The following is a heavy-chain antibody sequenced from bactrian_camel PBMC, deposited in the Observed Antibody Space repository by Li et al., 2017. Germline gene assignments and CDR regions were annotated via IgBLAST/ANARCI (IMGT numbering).Heavy chain of an antibody. V-gene: IGHV3S54*01. D-gene: IGHD6*01. CDR1: SVVVSTYC. Sequence: HVQLVESGGGSVQTGGSLRLSCTTSSVVVSTYCMGWFRGAPGKEREGVAAFYTGTGDSYYADSVKGRFTVSKIGANNTLYLQMNSLEPEDTAMYYCVVDPRGDFCYTKTARLPSRSAMAYWGRGTQVTVS. CDR3: VVDPRGDFCYTKTARLPSRSAMAY. J-gene: IGHJ4*01. CDR2: FYTGTGDS.